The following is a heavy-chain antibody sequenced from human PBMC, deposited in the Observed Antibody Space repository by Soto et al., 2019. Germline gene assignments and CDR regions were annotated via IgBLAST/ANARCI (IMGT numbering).Heavy chain of an antibody. Sequence: GVLRLSCAASGFNFIRKYMIWVRQAPGKGLEWVSILYSGGTTYYADSVKGRFTISRDTSENTLYLQMNSLRAEDTAVYYCARGRYDSGSFYFDFWGQGSLVSVSS. CDR1: GFNFIRKY. D-gene: IGHD3-10*01. CDR2: LYSGGTT. V-gene: IGHV3-53*01. CDR3: ARGRYDSGSFYFDF. J-gene: IGHJ4*02.